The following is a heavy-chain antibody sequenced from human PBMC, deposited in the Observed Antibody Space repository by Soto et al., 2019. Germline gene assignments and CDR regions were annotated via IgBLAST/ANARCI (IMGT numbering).Heavy chain of an antibody. CDR1: GYAKTVDH. V-gene: IGHV1-2*02. D-gene: IGHD2-15*01. CDR2: INPNSGGT. CDR3: ARAPGYCSGGSCYCYYGMEF. J-gene: IGHJ6*01. Sequence: SVKRSWKGVGYAKTVDHGRWVSINKGKGLEWMGWINPNSGGTNYAQKFQGRVTMTRDTSISTAYMELSRLRSDDTAVYYCARAPGYCSGGSCYCYYGMEFLGQRTTV.